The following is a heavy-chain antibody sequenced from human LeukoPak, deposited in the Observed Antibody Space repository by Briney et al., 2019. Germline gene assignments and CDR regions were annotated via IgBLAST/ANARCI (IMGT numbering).Heavy chain of an antibody. Sequence: ASVKVSCKASGYTFTSYGISWVRQAPGQGLEWMGWISAYNGNTNYAQRLQGRVTMTTDTSTSTAYMELRSLRSDDTAVYYCARDLGYSSSLSGDYWGQGTLVTVSS. CDR2: ISAYNGNT. CDR3: ARDLGYSSSLSGDY. V-gene: IGHV1-18*01. D-gene: IGHD6-6*01. CDR1: GYTFTSYG. J-gene: IGHJ4*02.